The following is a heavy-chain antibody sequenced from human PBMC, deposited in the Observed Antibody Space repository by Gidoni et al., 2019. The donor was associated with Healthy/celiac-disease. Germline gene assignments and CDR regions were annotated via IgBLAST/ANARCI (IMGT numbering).Heavy chain of an antibody. CDR3: ARDRAGGAGYNWFDP. D-gene: IGHD1-26*01. J-gene: IGHJ5*02. CDR1: GFTFSSSS. Sequence: EVQLVESGGGLVQPGGSLRLSCSASGFTFSSSSMNLVRQAPGKGLEWVSYISSSSSTIYYADDVKGRFTISRDNAKNTLYLKMNSLRDEDTAVYYCARDRAGGAGYNWFDPWGQGTLVTVSS. V-gene: IGHV3-48*02. CDR2: ISSSSSTI.